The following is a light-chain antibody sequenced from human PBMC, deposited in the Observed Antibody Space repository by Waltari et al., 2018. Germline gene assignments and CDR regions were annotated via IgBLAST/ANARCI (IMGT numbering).Light chain of an antibody. J-gene: IGLJ3*02. CDR3: AAWDHSLSGRV. CDR1: SSYI. V-gene: IGLV1-47*01. CDR2: RDN. Sequence: QSVLIQQPSASGTPGPRVIISCSGSSSYIYWYQQLPGTAPKLLIYRDNQRPSGVPDRFSGSKSGTSASLAISGLRSEDEADYYCAAWDHSLSGRVFGGGTKLTVL.